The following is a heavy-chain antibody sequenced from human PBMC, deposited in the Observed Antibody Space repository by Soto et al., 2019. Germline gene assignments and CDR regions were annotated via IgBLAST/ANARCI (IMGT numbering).Heavy chain of an antibody. V-gene: IGHV3-23*01. CDR3: AKSPYSSSYRIPYYFDY. J-gene: IGHJ4*02. D-gene: IGHD6-6*01. CDR1: GFTFSSYA. CDR2: ISGSGGST. Sequence: PGGSLRLSCAASGFTFSSYAMSWVRQAPGKGLEWVSAISGSGGSTYYADSVKGRFTISRDNSKNTLYLQMNSLRAEDTAVYYCAKSPYSSSYRIPYYFDYWGQGTLVTVSS.